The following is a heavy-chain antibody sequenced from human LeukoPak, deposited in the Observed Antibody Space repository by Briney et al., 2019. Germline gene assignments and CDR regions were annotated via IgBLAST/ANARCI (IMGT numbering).Heavy chain of an antibody. J-gene: IGHJ4*02. Sequence: SETLSLTCTVSGGSISSSSYYWGWIRQPPGKGLELIGSIYYSGSTYYNPSLKSRVTISVDTSKNQFSLKLSSVTAADTAVYYCARGDLGYCSSTSCYPLDYWGQGTLVTVSS. D-gene: IGHD2-2*01. CDR2: IYYSGST. CDR1: GGSISSSSYY. CDR3: ARGDLGYCSSTSCYPLDY. V-gene: IGHV4-39*01.